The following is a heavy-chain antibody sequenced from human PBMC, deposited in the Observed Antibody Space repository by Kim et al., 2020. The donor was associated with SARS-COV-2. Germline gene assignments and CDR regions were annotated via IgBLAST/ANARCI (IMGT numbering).Heavy chain of an antibody. CDR1: GGSISSYY. CDR3: ARGGGGGYSYGSLHYYYGMDV. V-gene: IGHV4-59*01. Sequence: SETLSLTCTVSGGSISSYYWSWIRQPPGKGLEWIGYIYYSGSTNYNPSLKSRVTISVDTSKNQFSLKLSSVTAADTAVYYCARGGGGGYSYGSLHYYYGMDVWGQGTTVTVSS. D-gene: IGHD5-18*01. J-gene: IGHJ6*02. CDR2: IYYSGST.